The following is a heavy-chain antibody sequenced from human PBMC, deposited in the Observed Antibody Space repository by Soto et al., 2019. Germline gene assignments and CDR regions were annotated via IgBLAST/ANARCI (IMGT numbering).Heavy chain of an antibody. Sequence: PXETLSLTCTVSGGSFSSGSDHGSWIRQPPGKGLEWIGYIFFTGSTNYNPSLKSRVTISVDTSKNQFSLKLRSVTAADTAVYYCARDGHGMDVWGQGTTVTVSS. CDR1: GGSFSSGSDH. V-gene: IGHV4-61*01. CDR3: ARDGHGMDV. CDR2: IFFTGST. J-gene: IGHJ6*02.